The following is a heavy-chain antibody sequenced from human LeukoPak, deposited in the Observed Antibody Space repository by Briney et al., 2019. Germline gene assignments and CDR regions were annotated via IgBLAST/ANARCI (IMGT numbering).Heavy chain of an antibody. CDR3: ARGSGYYYDSSGYYYGN. CDR1: GGSFSGYY. V-gene: IGHV4-34*01. D-gene: IGHD3-22*01. J-gene: IGHJ4*02. Sequence: PSETLSLTCAVYGGSFSGYYWSWIRQPPGKGLEWIGEINHSGSTNYNPSLKSRVTISVDTSKNQFSLKLSSVTAADTAVYYCARGSGYYYDSSGYYYGNWGQGTLVTVSS. CDR2: INHSGST.